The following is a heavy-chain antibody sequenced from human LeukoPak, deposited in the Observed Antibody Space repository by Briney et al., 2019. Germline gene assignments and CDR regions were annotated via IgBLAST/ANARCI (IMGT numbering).Heavy chain of an antibody. CDR1: GFTVSSNY. CDR3: ARVKWLRTSPDAFDI. J-gene: IGHJ3*02. V-gene: IGHV4-39*07. CDR2: IYYSGST. Sequence: GALRLSCAASGFTVSSNYMSWVRQGPGKGVEGVGGIYYSGSTYYNPSLKSRVTISVDTSKNQFSLKLSSVTAADTAVYYCARVKWLRTSPDAFDIWGQGTMVTVSS. D-gene: IGHD5-12*01.